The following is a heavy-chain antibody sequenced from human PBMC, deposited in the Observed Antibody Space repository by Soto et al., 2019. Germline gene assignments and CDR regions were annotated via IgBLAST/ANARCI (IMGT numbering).Heavy chain of an antibody. D-gene: IGHD4-17*01. CDR2: ISGSGGRT. J-gene: IGHJ4*02. CDR3: AVRLDY. V-gene: IGHV3-23*01. CDR1: GFTFSSFP. Sequence: EVQLLESGGGLVKPGGSLRPSFEASGFTFSSFPLSWVGQAPGKGLEWVSTISGSGGRTYYADSVKGRFSISRDNSKNTLYLQVNSLRAEDTAVYYCAVRLDYWGQGTLVTVSS.